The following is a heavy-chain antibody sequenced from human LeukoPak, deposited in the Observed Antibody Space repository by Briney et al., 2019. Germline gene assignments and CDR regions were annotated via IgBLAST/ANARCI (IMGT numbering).Heavy chain of an antibody. V-gene: IGHV3-74*01. CDR3: ARDVGYRSWFDP. J-gene: IGHJ5*02. CDR1: GFTFSSYW. CDR2: INSDGSST. Sequence: GGSLTLSCAASGFTFSSYWMHWVRQAPGKGLVWVSRINSDGSSTNYADSVKGRFTISRDNAKNSLYLQMNSLRAEDTAVYYCARDVGYRSWFDPWGQGTLVIVSS. D-gene: IGHD5-18*01.